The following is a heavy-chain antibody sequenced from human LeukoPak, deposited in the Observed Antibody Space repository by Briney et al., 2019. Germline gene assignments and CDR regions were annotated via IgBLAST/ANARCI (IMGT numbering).Heavy chain of an antibody. CDR3: ARGGGYDRDWFDP. CDR1: GFIVSSNY. D-gene: IGHD5-12*01. J-gene: IGHJ5*02. CDR2: IYSGGST. V-gene: IGHV3-53*01. Sequence: GGSLRLSCAASGFIVSSNYMSWVRQAPGKGLEWVSIIYSGGSTHYADSAKGRFTISRDNSKNTLYLQMNSLRAEDTAVYYCARGGGYDRDWFDPWGQGTLVTVSS.